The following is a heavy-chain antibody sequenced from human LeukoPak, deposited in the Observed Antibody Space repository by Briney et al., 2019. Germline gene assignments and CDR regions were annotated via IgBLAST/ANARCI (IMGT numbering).Heavy chain of an antibody. CDR2: ISYDGSNK. J-gene: IGHJ4*02. Sequence: GGSLRLSCAASGFTFSSYGMHWVRQAPGKGLEWVAVISYDGSNKYYADSVKGRFTISRDNSKNTLYLQMNSLRAEDTAVYYCARETPLQSFDYWGQGTLVTVSS. CDR1: GFTFSSYG. V-gene: IGHV3-30*03. CDR3: ARETPLQSFDY. D-gene: IGHD5-24*01.